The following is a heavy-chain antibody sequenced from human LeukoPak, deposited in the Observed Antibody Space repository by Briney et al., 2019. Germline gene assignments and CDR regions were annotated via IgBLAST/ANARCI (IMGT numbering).Heavy chain of an antibody. D-gene: IGHD1-26*01. J-gene: IGHJ4*02. Sequence: PSETLSLTCAVYGGSFSSYYWSWIRQPPGKGLEWIGSIYYSGSTYYNPSLKSRVTISVDTSKNQFSLKLSSVTAADTAVYYCARLRVVGATIPSSYYFDYWGQGTLVTVSS. CDR3: ARLRVVGATIPSSYYFDY. CDR2: IYYSGST. CDR1: GGSFSSYY. V-gene: IGHV4-39*01.